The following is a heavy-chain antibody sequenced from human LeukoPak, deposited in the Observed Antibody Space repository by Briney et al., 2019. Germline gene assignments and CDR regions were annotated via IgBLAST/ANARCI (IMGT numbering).Heavy chain of an antibody. D-gene: IGHD3-10*01. V-gene: IGHV3-48*03. CDR1: GFPFSSSD. CDR3: AREGSTYAPSEPFYFDY. Sequence: GGSLRLSWAASGFPFSSSDVNWVRQAPGKGLEWISYISAGGYTTHYADSVKGRFTISRDNAKKSLYLQMNSLRAEDTAVYYCAREGSTYAPSEPFYFDYWGQGTLVTVSS. CDR2: ISAGGYTT. J-gene: IGHJ4*02.